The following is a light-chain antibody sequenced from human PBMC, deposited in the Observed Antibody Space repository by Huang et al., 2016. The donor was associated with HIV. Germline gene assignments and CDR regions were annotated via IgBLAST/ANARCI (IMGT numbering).Light chain of an antibody. CDR2: GAA. V-gene: IGKV3-20*01. Sequence: EIVLTQSPGTLSLSPGERATRSCRASQPVSSTYLAWYQQKPGQAPRLLIYGAASRATGIPDRFRASGSGTDFTLTITRVEPEDFAVYYCEQYGDSPYTFGQGTKLEIK. CDR3: EQYGDSPYT. CDR1: QPVSSTY. J-gene: IGKJ2*01.